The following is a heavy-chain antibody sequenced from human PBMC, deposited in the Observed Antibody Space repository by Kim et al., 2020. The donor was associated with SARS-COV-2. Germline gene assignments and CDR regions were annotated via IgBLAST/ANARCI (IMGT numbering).Heavy chain of an antibody. CDR3: TTGYNHGHDVFDI. Sequence: GGSLRLSCAAPGFTVGNYWMTWVRQAPGKGLEWVGLIKNKSVGGTADYAAPVNGRFTVSRDDSKNMVFLQMNSLKSEDTGVYYCTTGYNHGHDVFDIWGQGTVVTVSS. V-gene: IGHV3-15*01. D-gene: IGHD5-18*01. J-gene: IGHJ3*02. CDR2: IKNKSVGGTA. CDR1: GFTVGNYW.